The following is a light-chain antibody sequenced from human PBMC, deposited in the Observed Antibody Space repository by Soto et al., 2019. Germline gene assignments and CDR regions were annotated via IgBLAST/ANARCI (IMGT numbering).Light chain of an antibody. J-gene: IGKJ5*01. CDR2: DAS. CDR1: QSISRY. V-gene: IGKV3-11*01. CDR3: QQRSNWPSIS. Sequence: EIALTQSPATLSLSPGERATLSCRASQSISRYLAWYQQKPGQAPRLLIYDASNRATGIPARFSGSGSGTDFTLTISSLEPEDFAIYYCQQRSNWPSISFGQGTRLEIK.